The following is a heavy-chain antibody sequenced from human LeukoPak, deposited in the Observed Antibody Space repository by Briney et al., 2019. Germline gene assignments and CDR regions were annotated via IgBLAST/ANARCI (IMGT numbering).Heavy chain of an antibody. Sequence: GGSLRLSCAASGFTFSSYEMNWVRQAPGKGLEWVAVISYDGSNKYYADSVKGRFTISRDNSKNTLYLQMNSLRAEDTAVYYCARSQGAVPYWGQGTLVSVSS. D-gene: IGHD6-6*01. CDR3: ARSQGAVPY. CDR2: ISYDGSNK. CDR1: GFTFSSYE. V-gene: IGHV3-30*04. J-gene: IGHJ4*02.